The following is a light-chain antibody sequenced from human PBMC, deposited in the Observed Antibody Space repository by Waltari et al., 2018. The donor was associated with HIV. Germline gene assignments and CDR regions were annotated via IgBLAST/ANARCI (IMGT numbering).Light chain of an antibody. V-gene: IGKV3-20*01. CDR1: QSVSSNF. CDR2: GTS. Sequence: ENVLTQSPGTVSLSPGERVNLSCRASQSVSSNFLAWYQQKAGHAPRLLISGTSSRAPGIPVRFSGSGSGTVFTLSISRLEPEYVAVYYCQQYGSFPQTFGQGSKVEIK. CDR3: QQYGSFPQT. J-gene: IGKJ1*01.